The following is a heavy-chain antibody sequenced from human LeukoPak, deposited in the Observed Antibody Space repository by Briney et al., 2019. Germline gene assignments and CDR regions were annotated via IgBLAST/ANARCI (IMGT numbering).Heavy chain of an antibody. D-gene: IGHD3-10*01. V-gene: IGHV3-7*01. J-gene: IGHJ6*02. CDR2: IRQDGSEK. CDR1: GITFSSYW. CDR3: AGEKKGSGTYYYYYYGMDV. Sequence: GGSLRLSCAASGITFSSYWMSWVRQAPGKGLEWVANIRQDGSEKYYVDSVKGRFTISRDNAKNSLYLQMNSLRAEDTAVYYCAGEKKGSGTYYYYYYGMDVWGQGTTVTVSS.